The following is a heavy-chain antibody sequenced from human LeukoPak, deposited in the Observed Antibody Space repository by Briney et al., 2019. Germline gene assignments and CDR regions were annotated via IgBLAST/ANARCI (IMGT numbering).Heavy chain of an antibody. CDR3: AAERAGLRLGELSS. J-gene: IGHJ5*02. D-gene: IGHD3-16*02. Sequence: SVKVSCKASGFTFTSSAVQWVRQACGQRLEWKGLIVVGSGNTNYAQKFQERVTITRDTSTSTAYMELSSLRSEDAAVYYCAAERAGLRLGELSSWGQGTLVTVSS. CDR2: IVVGSGNT. V-gene: IGHV1-58*01. CDR1: GFTFTSSA.